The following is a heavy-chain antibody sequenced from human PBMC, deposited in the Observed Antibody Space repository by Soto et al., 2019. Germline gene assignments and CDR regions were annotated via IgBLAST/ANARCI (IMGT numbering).Heavy chain of an antibody. CDR2: ISPSDSDT. D-gene: IGHD3-22*01. CDR1: GYRFTSYW. J-gene: IGHJ5*02. Sequence: GESLKISCRTSGYRFTSYWIAWVRQMPGKGLEWMGIISPSDSDTRYSPSFQGQVTISADRSTSTVFLQWASLKASDTAVYFCARKDKSGYFNWFDPWGQGTLVTVSS. CDR3: ARKDKSGYFNWFDP. V-gene: IGHV5-51*01.